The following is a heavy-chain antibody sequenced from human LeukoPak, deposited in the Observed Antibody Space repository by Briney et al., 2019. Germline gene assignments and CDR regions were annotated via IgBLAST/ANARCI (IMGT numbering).Heavy chain of an antibody. CDR2: IYYSGST. Sequence: NPSETLSLTCTVSVGSISNYYGSWIPQPPGEGLEWIGYIYYSGSTKYNPSLKSRVTISVDTSKNQFSLRLSSVTAADTAVYYCARLRNYCDRSGYKQLWFDPWGQGTLVTVSS. V-gene: IGHV4-59*01. CDR1: VGSISNYY. J-gene: IGHJ5*02. D-gene: IGHD3-22*01. CDR3: ARLRNYCDRSGYKQLWFDP.